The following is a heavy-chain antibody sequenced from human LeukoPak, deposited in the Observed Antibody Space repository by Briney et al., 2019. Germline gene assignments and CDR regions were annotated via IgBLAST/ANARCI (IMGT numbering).Heavy chain of an antibody. CDR3: ARVDSSGWYRRYFDY. V-gene: IGHV1-18*01. CDR2: ISAYNGNT. CDR1: GYTFTSYG. Sequence: ASVKVSCKASGYTFTSYGISWVRQAPGQGLEWMGWISAYNGNTNYAQKLQGRVTMTTDTSTSTAYMELRSPRSDDTAVYYCARVDSSGWYRRYFDYWGQGTLVTVSS. D-gene: IGHD6-19*01. J-gene: IGHJ4*02.